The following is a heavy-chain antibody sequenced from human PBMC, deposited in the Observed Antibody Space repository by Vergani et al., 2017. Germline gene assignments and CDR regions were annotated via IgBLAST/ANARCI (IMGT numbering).Heavy chain of an antibody. D-gene: IGHD2-2*02. J-gene: IGHJ6*02. CDR3: ARFIVVVPGSIRYGMDV. CDR1: GFPFSSHS. Sequence: EVQLVESGGGLVKPGGSLRLSCAASGFPFSSHSVSWVRQAPGKGLEWLSSISSSSSYIYYADSVKGRFTISRDNAKNSLYLQMNSLRAEDTAVYYCARFIVVVPGSIRYGMDVWGQGTTITVSS. CDR2: ISSSSSYI. V-gene: IGHV3-21*01.